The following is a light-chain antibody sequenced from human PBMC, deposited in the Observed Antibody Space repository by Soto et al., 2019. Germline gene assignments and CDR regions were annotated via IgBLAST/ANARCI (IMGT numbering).Light chain of an antibody. V-gene: IGKV1-5*01. CDR1: QSISRW. Sequence: DIQMTQSPSTLSASVGDRVTITCRASQSISRWLAWHQQKPGKAPKLLIYDASSLESGVPSRFSGSGSGTEFTLTISSLQPDDFATYYCQQYNSYSWTFGQGTRWIS. CDR3: QQYNSYSWT. CDR2: DAS. J-gene: IGKJ1*01.